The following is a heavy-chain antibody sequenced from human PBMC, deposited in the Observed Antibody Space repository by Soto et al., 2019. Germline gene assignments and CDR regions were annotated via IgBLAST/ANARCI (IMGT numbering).Heavy chain of an antibody. V-gene: IGHV3-30*18. CDR2: ISYDGSNK. CDR3: AKDIYYDLQYYFDD. J-gene: IGHJ4*02. D-gene: IGHD3-3*01. CDR1: GFTFSSYG. Sequence: GGSLRLSCAASGFTFSSYGMHWVRQAPGKGLEWVAVISYDGSNKYYADSVKGRFTISRDNSKNTLYLQMNSLRAEDTAVYYWAKDIYYDLQYYFDDWRQGTLGTSPQ.